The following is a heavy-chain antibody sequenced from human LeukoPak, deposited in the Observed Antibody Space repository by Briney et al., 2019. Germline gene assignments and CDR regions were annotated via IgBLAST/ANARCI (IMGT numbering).Heavy chain of an antibody. J-gene: IGHJ4*02. CDR2: ISYDGSNK. CDR1: GFTFSSYA. CDR3: AKDRSSWYYPFDY. V-gene: IGHV3-30*18. Sequence: GGSLRLSCAASGFTFSSYAMNWVRQAPGKGLEWVAVISYDGSNKYYADSVKGRFTISRDNAKNTLYLQMNSLRPEDTAVYYCAKDRSSWYYPFDYWGQGTLVIVSS. D-gene: IGHD6-13*01.